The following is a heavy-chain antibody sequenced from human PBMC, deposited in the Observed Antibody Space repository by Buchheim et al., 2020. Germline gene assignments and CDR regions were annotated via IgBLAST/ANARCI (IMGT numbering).Heavy chain of an antibody. CDR3: ARDPYYYGSGSYGYYFDY. CDR1: GFTFSSFG. D-gene: IGHD3-10*01. J-gene: IGHJ4*02. Sequence: QVQLVESGGGVVQPGRSLRLSCAASGFTFSSFGTHWVRQAPGKGLEWLAVISYDGSNKYYADSVKGRFTISRDNSKNTLYSQMNSLRAEDTAVYDCARDPYYYGSGSYGYYFDYWGQGTL. CDR2: ISYDGSNK. V-gene: IGHV3-30*03.